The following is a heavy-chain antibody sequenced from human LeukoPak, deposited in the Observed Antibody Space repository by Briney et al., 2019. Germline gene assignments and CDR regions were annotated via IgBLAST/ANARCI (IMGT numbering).Heavy chain of an antibody. CDR3: ARVRGGELDY. CDR2: IFPSGGEI. Sequence: GGSLRLSCAASGFTFSTFAMIWVRQPPGKGLEWVSSIFPSGGEIHYADSVRGRFTISRDNAKNSLYLQMNSLRAEDTAVYYCARVRGGELDYWGQGTLVTVSS. J-gene: IGHJ4*02. D-gene: IGHD2-21*01. CDR1: GFTFSTFA. V-gene: IGHV3-21*01.